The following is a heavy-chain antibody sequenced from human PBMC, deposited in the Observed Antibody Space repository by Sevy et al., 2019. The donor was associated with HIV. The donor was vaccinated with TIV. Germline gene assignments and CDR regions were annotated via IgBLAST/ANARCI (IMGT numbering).Heavy chain of an antibody. CDR2: ISASAGST. CDR3: AKDRVSGTYYTGDFDY. D-gene: IGHD3-10*01. CDR1: GFTFSTYA. J-gene: IGHJ4*02. Sequence: GGSLRLSCVASGFTFSTYAMTWVRQAPGKGLEWVSVISASAGSTYYSDSVKGRFTISRDNSKNTLYLQMNSLRAEDTAVYYCAKDRVSGTYYTGDFDYWGQGTLVTVSS. V-gene: IGHV3-23*01.